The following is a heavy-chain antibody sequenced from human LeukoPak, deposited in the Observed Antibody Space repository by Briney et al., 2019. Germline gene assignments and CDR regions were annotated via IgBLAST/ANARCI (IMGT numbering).Heavy chain of an antibody. CDR2: MNPNSGNT. Sequence: ASVKVSCKASGYTFTSYDINWVRQATGQGLEWMGWMNPNSGNTGYAQKFQGRVTMTRNTSISTAYMELSSLRSEDTAVYYCARACRYMVRGVISYYYYYMDVWGKGTTVTVSS. CDR1: GYTFTSYD. D-gene: IGHD3-10*01. CDR3: ARACRYMVRGVISYYYYYMDV. V-gene: IGHV1-8*01. J-gene: IGHJ6*03.